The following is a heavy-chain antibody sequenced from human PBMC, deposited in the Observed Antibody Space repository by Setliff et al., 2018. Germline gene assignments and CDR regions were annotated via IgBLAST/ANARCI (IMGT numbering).Heavy chain of an antibody. Sequence: ASVKVSCKASGYTFTGYYMYWVRQAPGQGLEWMGRINPSSGATIYAQKFQGRVTMTSDTSISTAYMELGRLRSDDTAVYFCARDGGGDPDAFDIWGQGTVVTVSS. V-gene: IGHV1-2*06. D-gene: IGHD3-16*01. CDR1: GYTFTGYY. CDR2: INPSSGAT. J-gene: IGHJ3*02. CDR3: ARDGGGDPDAFDI.